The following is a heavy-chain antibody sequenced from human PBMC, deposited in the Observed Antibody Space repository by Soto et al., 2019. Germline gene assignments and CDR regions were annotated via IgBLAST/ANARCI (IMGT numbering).Heavy chain of an antibody. Sequence: QVQLVQSGAEVKKPGSSVRVSCKASGGTFSKYKITWVRQAPGQGLEWMGGIIPVFGTANYAQKFQGRVTITADESTSTAYREVSSLRSDDTAVYYCARDCSGGGCFSDHPFYYGMDVWGQGTTVTVSS. D-gene: IGHD2-15*01. CDR2: IIPVFGTA. CDR1: GGTFSKYK. CDR3: ARDCSGGGCFSDHPFYYGMDV. V-gene: IGHV1-69*12. J-gene: IGHJ6*02.